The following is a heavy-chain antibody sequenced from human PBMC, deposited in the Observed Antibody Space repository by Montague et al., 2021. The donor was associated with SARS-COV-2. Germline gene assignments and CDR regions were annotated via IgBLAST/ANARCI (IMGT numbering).Heavy chain of an antibody. CDR2: IYTSGST. CDR3: ARVVGFDFAY. CDR1: GGSISSGSYY. J-gene: IGHJ4*02. V-gene: IGHV4-61*02. Sequence: TLSLTCTVSGGSISSGSYYWSWIRQPAGKGLEWIGRIYTSGSTNYSPSLKSRVTISIDTSKNQFSLKLSSVTAADTAVYYCARVVGFDFAYWGQGTLVTVSS. D-gene: IGHD2-21*01.